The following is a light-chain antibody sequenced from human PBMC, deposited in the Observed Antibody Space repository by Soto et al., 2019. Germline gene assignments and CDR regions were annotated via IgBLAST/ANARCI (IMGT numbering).Light chain of an antibody. CDR2: GAS. CDR1: QNVSSSY. V-gene: IGKV3-20*01. CDR3: QQYGSSPPTT. Sequence: EIVLTQSPGTLSLSPGERATLSCRASQNVSSSYLAWYQQKPGQAPRLLIYGASSRATGIPDRFSGSGSGTDFTLTISRLEPEDFAVYYCQQYGSSPPTTFGQGTKLEIK. J-gene: IGKJ2*01.